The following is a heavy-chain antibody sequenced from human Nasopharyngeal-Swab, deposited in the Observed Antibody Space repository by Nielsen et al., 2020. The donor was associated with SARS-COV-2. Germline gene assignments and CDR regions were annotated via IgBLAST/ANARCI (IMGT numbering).Heavy chain of an antibody. Sequence: SQTLSLTCAISGDSVSGNSATWSWIRQSPSRGLEWLGRTYYRSKWFNDYAVSVKSRITINPDTSKNQFSLQLNSATPEDTAVYYCTRDAGGYNWFDPWGQGTLVTVSS. D-gene: IGHD3-16*01. V-gene: IGHV6-1*01. J-gene: IGHJ5*02. CDR1: GDSVSGNSAT. CDR2: TYYRSKWFN. CDR3: TRDAGGYNWFDP.